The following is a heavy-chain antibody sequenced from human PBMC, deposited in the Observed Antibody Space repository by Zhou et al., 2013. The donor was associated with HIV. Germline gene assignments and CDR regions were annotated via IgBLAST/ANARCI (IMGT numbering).Heavy chain of an antibody. Sequence: QVQLQQWGAGLLKPSETLSLTCAVYGGSFSGYYWSWIRQPPGKGLEWIGEINHSGSTNYNPSLKSRVTISVDTSKNQFSLKLNSVTAADTAVYYCARGGDEQYYYYYMDVWGKGPRSPSP. J-gene: IGHJ6*03. CDR3: ARGGDEQYYYYYMDV. V-gene: IGHV4-34*01. CDR2: INHSGST. D-gene: IGHD1-26*01. CDR1: GGSFSGYY.